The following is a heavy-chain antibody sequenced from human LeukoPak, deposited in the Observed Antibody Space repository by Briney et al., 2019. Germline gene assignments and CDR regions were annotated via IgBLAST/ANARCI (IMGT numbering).Heavy chain of an antibody. V-gene: IGHV1-69*01. CDR3: LRQANYYDSSGYLY. Sequence: GSSVEVSCKASGGTFSSYAISWVRQAPGQGLEWMGGIIPIFGTANYAQKFQGRVTITADESTSTAYMELSSLRSEDTAVYYCLRQANYYDSSGYLYRGQGTLVTVSS. CDR2: IIPIFGTA. CDR1: GGTFSSYA. D-gene: IGHD3-22*01. J-gene: IGHJ4*02.